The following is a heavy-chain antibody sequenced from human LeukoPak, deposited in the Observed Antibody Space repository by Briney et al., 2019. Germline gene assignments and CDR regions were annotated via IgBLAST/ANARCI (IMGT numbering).Heavy chain of an antibody. V-gene: IGHV4-59*01. CDR1: GGSISGYY. Sequence: SETLSLTCTVSGGSISGYYWSWIRRPPGRGLEWIGFIFYSGSTNYSPSLKSRVTISLDTSKNQFSLKLSSVTAADTALYYCSRESSSFGCWGQGTLGSVS. D-gene: IGHD2-2*01. CDR3: SRESSSFGC. J-gene: IGHJ4*02. CDR2: IFYSGST.